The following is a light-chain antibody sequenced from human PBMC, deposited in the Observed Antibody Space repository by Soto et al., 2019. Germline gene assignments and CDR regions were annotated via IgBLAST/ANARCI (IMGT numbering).Light chain of an antibody. Sequence: DIQMTQSPSSLSASVGDRVTITCRASQSINSYLNWYRQKPGKAPKLLIYAASSLQSGVPSRFSGSGSGTDFTLTISSLQPEDFATYYCQQSSEATWTFGQGTKVDIK. CDR2: AAS. J-gene: IGKJ1*01. CDR1: QSINSY. V-gene: IGKV1-39*01. CDR3: QQSSEATWT.